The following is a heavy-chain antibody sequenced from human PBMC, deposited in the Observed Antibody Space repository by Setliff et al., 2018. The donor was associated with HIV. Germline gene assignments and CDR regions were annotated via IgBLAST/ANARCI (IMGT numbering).Heavy chain of an antibody. CDR2: AGSADYGGNA. CDR1: GGSISNSNYF. CDR3: ARDVGLSYISSWLFYFDY. Sequence: SETLSLTCTVSGGSISNSNYFWDWIRQPPGKGLEWIGSAGSADYGGNAYYNPSLKSRVTISVETSKNQFSLNLTSVTAADTAVYYCARDVGLSYISSWLFYFDYWGQGTPVTV. D-gene: IGHD6-13*01. V-gene: IGHV4-39*07. J-gene: IGHJ4*02.